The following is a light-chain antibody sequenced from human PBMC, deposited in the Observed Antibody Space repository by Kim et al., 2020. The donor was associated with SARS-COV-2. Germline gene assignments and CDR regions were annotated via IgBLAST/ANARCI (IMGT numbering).Light chain of an antibody. Sequence: GQSITISCTGTSSDVGSYNLVSWYQQYPGKAPKLMIYEVSKRPSGVSNRFSGSKSGNTASLTISGLQAEDEADYYCCSYAGSSTWVFGGGTKLTVL. CDR2: EVS. CDR3: CSYAGSSTWV. V-gene: IGLV2-23*02. CDR1: SSDVGSYNL. J-gene: IGLJ3*02.